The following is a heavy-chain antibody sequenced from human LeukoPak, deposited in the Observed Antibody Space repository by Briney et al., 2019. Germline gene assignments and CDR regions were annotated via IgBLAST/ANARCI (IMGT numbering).Heavy chain of an antibody. CDR2: IYPGDSDT. Sequence: GESLKISCKGSGYSFTSYWIGWVRQMPGKGLEWMGIIYPGDSDTRYSPSFQGQVTISADRSISTTYLQWSSLKASDTAMYYCARVTIYGDYLENWFDPWGQGTLVTVSS. V-gene: IGHV5-51*01. D-gene: IGHD4-17*01. CDR3: ARVTIYGDYLENWFDP. J-gene: IGHJ5*02. CDR1: GYSFTSYW.